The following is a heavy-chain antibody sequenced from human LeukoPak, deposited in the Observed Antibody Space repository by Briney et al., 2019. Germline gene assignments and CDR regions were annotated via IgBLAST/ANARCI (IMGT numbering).Heavy chain of an antibody. CDR2: IYHSGST. D-gene: IGHD1-26*01. Sequence: SETLSLTCTVSGYSISSHYYWGWIRQPPGKGLEWIGTIYHSGSTYYNPSLKSRVTISVDTSKNQFSLKLSSVTAADTAVSYCASEGILGATPLWGQGTLVTVSS. V-gene: IGHV4-38-2*02. J-gene: IGHJ4*02. CDR3: ASEGILGATPL. CDR1: GYSISSHYY.